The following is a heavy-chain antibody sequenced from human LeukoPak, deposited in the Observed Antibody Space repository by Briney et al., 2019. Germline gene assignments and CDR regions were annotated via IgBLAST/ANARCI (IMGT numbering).Heavy chain of an antibody. CDR3: ARERGYSGYDSREYNYFDY. CDR1: EFSVGSNY. D-gene: IGHD5-12*01. J-gene: IGHJ4*02. Sequence: GGSLRLSCAASEFSVGSNYMTWVRQAPGKGLEWVSLIYSGGSTYYADSVKGRFTISRDNSKNTLYLQMKSLRTEDTAVYYCARERGYSGYDSREYNYFDYWGQGTLVTVSS. V-gene: IGHV3-66*01. CDR2: IYSGGST.